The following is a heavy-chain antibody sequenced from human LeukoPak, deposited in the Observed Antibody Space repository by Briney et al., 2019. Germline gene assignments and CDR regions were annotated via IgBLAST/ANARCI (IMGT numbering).Heavy chain of an antibody. D-gene: IGHD1-26*01. CDR3: ARDDSGSYLAFDI. V-gene: IGHV1-2*02. CDR1: GYTFTGYY. Sequence: ASVKVSCKASGYTFTGYYMHWVRQAPGQGLEWMGWINPNSGGTNYAQKFQCRVTMTRDTSISTAYMELSRLRSDDTAVYYCARDDSGSYLAFDIWGQGTMVTVSS. J-gene: IGHJ3*02. CDR2: INPNSGGT.